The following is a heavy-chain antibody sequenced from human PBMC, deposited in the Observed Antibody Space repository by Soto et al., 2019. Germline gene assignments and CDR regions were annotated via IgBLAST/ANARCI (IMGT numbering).Heavy chain of an antibody. Sequence: VQLVESGGGLVQPGGSLRLSCAASGFTLSTYWTHWVRQAPGQGLVWVSHINNDGSATSYADSVKGRFTISRDDAKNTLYLQMNSLRVEDTAVYYCARSWFPYYFDYWGQGTLVTVSS. V-gene: IGHV3-74*01. D-gene: IGHD3-10*01. J-gene: IGHJ4*02. CDR2: INNDGSAT. CDR1: GFTLSTYW. CDR3: ARSWFPYYFDY.